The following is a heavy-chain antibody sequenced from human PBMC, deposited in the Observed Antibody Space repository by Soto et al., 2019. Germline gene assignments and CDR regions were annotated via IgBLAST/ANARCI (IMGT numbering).Heavy chain of an antibody. D-gene: IGHD4-17*01. V-gene: IGHV4-31*03. J-gene: IGHJ3*02. Sequence: QVQLQESGPGLVKPSQTLSLTCTVSGGSISSGGYYWSWIRQHPGKGLEWIGYIYYSGRTYYNPSLKSRVTLSVDTSKNQFSLKLSSVTAADTAVYYCARAILHTGGDSDAFDIWGQGTMVTVSS. CDR3: ARAILHTGGDSDAFDI. CDR2: IYYSGRT. CDR1: GGSISSGGYY.